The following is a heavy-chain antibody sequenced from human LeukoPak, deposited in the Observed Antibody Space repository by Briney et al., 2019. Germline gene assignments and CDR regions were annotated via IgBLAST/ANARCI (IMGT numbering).Heavy chain of an antibody. CDR3: ASRGYSSSWYPHSAFDP. Sequence: GGSLRLSCAASGFTFSSYSMNWVRQAPGKGLEWVSSISSSSSYIYYADSVKGRFTISRDNAKNSLYLQMNSLRAEDTAVYYCASRGYSSSWYPHSAFDPWGQGTLVTVSS. D-gene: IGHD6-13*01. J-gene: IGHJ5*02. V-gene: IGHV3-21*01. CDR2: ISSSSSYI. CDR1: GFTFSSYS.